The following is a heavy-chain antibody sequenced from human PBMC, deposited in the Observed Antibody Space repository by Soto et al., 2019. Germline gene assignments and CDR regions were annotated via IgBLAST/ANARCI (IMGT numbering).Heavy chain of an antibody. CDR1: GYSFTSYW. CDR2: IDPSDSYT. V-gene: IGHV5-10-1*01. J-gene: IGHJ4*02. CDR3: ARQEAGERGIDY. Sequence: GESLKISCKGSGYSFTSYWISWVHQMPGKGLEWMGRIDPSDSYTNYSPSFQGHVTISADKSISTAYLQWSSLKASDTAMYYCARQEAGERGIDYWGQGTLVTVSS. D-gene: IGHD7-27*01.